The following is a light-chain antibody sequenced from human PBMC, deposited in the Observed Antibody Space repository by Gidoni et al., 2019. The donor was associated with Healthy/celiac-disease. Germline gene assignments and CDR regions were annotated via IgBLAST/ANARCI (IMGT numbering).Light chain of an antibody. CDR1: QSISSY. CDR2: AAS. J-gene: IGKJ5*01. V-gene: IGKV1-39*01. CDR3: QQSYSTPPIT. Sequence: DIQMTQSPSSLSASVGDRVTITCRASQSISSYLNWYQQKPGKAPKLLIYAASSLQSGAPSRFSGSGSGTDFTLTISSLQPEDSATYYCQQSYSTPPITFGQGTRLEIK.